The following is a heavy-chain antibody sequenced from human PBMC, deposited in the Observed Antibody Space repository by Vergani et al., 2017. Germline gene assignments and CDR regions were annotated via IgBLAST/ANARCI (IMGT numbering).Heavy chain of an antibody. J-gene: IGHJ4*02. Sequence: QVQLQESGPGLVKPSETLSLTCAVSGYSISSGYYWGWIRQPPGKGLEWIGSISHSGSTYYSPSLKSRVTISVDTSKNPFSLRLSSVTAADTAVYYCARGGSHYDDSSCYDDYWGQGTLVTVSS. CDR2: ISHSGST. D-gene: IGHD3-22*01. V-gene: IGHV4-38-2*01. CDR1: GYSISSGYY. CDR3: ARGGSHYDDSSCYDDY.